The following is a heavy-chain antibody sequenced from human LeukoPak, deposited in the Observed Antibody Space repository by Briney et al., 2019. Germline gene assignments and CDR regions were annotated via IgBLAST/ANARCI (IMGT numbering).Heavy chain of an antibody. CDR3: ARGKTSQNIVTRKTYNWFDL. CDR2: ISSSSNYI. J-gene: IGHJ5*02. V-gene: IGHV3-21*01. CDR1: GFTFSSYW. D-gene: IGHD2/OR15-2a*01. Sequence: GGSLRLSCAASGFTFSSYWMHWVRQAPGKGLEWVSSISSSSNYIYYADSVKGRFTISRDNAKNSLYLQMKSLRVEDTAVYYCARGKTSQNIVTRKTYNWFDLWGQGTLVTVSS.